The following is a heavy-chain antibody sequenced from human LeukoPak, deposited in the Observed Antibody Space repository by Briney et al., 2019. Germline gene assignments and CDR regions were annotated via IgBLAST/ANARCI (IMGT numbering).Heavy chain of an antibody. CDR1: GFTFSSYS. Sequence: GGSLRLSCAASGFTFSSYSMNWVRQASGKGLEWVSSISSSSSYIYYAGSVKGRFTISRDNAKNSLYLQMNSLRAEDTAVYYCARDFYDSSGYYFDAFDIWGQGTMVTVSS. CDR2: ISSSSSYI. CDR3: ARDFYDSSGYYFDAFDI. J-gene: IGHJ3*02. V-gene: IGHV3-21*01. D-gene: IGHD3-22*01.